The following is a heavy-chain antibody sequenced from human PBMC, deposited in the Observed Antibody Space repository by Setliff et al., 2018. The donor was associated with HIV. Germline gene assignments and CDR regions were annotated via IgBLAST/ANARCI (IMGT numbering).Heavy chain of an antibody. Sequence: SETLSLTCTVSGGSASNSRYYWGWIRQPPGKGLEWIASISHSGNTYYNPSLNSRVTISLDTSKNQFSLKLTSVTAADTAVYYCANRLYYYDSSGSLREEGFDPWGQGTLVTVSS. D-gene: IGHD3-22*01. V-gene: IGHV4-39*01. J-gene: IGHJ5*02. CDR3: ANRLYYYDSSGSLREEGFDP. CDR2: ISHSGNT. CDR1: GGSASNSRYY.